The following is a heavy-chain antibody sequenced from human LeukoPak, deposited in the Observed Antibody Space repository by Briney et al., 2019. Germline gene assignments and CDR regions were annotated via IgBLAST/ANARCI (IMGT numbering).Heavy chain of an antibody. D-gene: IGHD6-13*01. CDR2: IYYSGST. Sequence: SETLSLTCTVSGGSISSYYWSWIRQPPGKGLEWIGSIYYSGSTYYNPSLKSRVTISVDTSKNQFSLKLSSVTATDTAVYYCARHGGYSSPYLHWGQGTLVTVSS. CDR3: ARHGGYSSPYLH. CDR1: GGSISSYY. V-gene: IGHV4-59*08. J-gene: IGHJ1*01.